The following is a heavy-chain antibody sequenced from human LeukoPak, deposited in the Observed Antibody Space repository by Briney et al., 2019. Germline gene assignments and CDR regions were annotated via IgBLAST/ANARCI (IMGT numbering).Heavy chain of an antibody. D-gene: IGHD3-10*01. V-gene: IGHV3-7*05. CDR1: GFTFTNYW. J-gene: IGHJ4*02. CDR2: IKQDGGED. Sequence: GGSLRLSCAAFGFTFTNYWLSWVRQAPGKGLEWVANIKQDGGEDYFVASVKGRFTITRDNAKNSLYLQMSSLGAEDTAVYYCARESGRPQVYYFDSWGQGTLVTVSS. CDR3: ARESGRPQVYYFDS.